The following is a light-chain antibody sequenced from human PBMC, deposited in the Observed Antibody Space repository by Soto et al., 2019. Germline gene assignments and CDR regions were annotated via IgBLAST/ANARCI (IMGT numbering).Light chain of an antibody. Sequence: QSALTQPRSVSGSPGQSVTISCTGTSSDVGTYNYVSWYQQHPGKAPKLMIYEVSNRPSGVSNRFSGSKSGSTASLTISGLQAEDEADYYCASYTTSSALGVFGTGTKVTVL. J-gene: IGLJ1*01. CDR2: EVS. V-gene: IGLV2-14*01. CDR1: SSDVGTYNY. CDR3: ASYTTSSALGV.